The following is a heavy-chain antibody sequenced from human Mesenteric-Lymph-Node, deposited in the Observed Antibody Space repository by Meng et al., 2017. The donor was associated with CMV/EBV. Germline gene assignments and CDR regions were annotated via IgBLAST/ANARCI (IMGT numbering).Heavy chain of an antibody. V-gene: IGHV1-69*05. CDR3: ARGPRIGYCTSIACYNFDY. D-gene: IGHD2-2*01. CDR1: FSNYV. Sequence: FSNYVISWVRQAPGQGLEWMGGILPISGTTNYAEKFQGRLTINTDESTSTAYMELNSLRSEDTAVYFCARGPRIGYCTSIACYNFDYWGQGTLVTVSS. J-gene: IGHJ4*02. CDR2: ILPISGTT.